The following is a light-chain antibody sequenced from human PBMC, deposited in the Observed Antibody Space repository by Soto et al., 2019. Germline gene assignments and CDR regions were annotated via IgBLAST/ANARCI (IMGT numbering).Light chain of an antibody. CDR2: STS. CDR1: TGAVTSGYY. Sequence: QAVVTQEPSLTVSPGGTVTPTCASSTGAVTSGYYPDWFQQKPGQAPRALMDSTSNQHSWTPARFSGALLGGKAALTLSGVQAEVEAEYYCLLYYGGAQPYVVFGGGTQLTVL. CDR3: LLYYGGAQPYVV. V-gene: IGLV7-43*01. J-gene: IGLJ2*01.